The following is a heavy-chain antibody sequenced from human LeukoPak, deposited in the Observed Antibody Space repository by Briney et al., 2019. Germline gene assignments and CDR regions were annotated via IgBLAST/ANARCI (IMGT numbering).Heavy chain of an antibody. D-gene: IGHD6-13*01. CDR3: ARDLNDLLQNYRSTWYPADY. CDR1: GFTFSTYW. CDR2: VNNDGSST. Sequence: GGSLRLSCAASGFTFSTYWMNWVRQAPGKGLVWVSRVNNDGSSTSYADSVKGRFTISRDNTKNTLYLQMNSLRAEDTAVYYCARDLNDLLQNYRSTWYPADYWGLGTLVTVSS. J-gene: IGHJ4*02. V-gene: IGHV3-74*01.